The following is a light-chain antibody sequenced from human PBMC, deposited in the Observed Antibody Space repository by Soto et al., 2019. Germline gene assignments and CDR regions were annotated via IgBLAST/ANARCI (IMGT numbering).Light chain of an antibody. V-gene: IGLV3-25*03. CDR2: KDI. CDR1: ALSKQY. CDR3: QSADSTGTPV. J-gene: IGLJ2*01. Sequence: SYELTQPPSVSVSPGQTARITCSGDALSKQYAYWYQQKPGQAPVLVIYKDIERPSGIPERFSGSSSGTTVTLTISGVQTEDEADYYCQSADSTGTPVFGGGTKLTVL.